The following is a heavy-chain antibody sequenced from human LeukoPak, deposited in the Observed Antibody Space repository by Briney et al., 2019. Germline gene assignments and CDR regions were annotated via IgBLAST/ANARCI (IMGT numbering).Heavy chain of an antibody. D-gene: IGHD1-26*01. V-gene: IGHV4-39*01. CDR1: GGSISSISYY. CDR3: AGGGLPTYFYYYYYGMDV. J-gene: IGHJ6*02. CDR2: ICYSGST. Sequence: PSETLSLTCTVSGGSISSISYYWGWIRQPPGKVREWIGSICYSGSTYYNPAPKRLSTISVSTSKNQFSLKLSSVPAADTAVYYCAGGGLPTYFYYYYYGMDVWGQGTTVTVSS.